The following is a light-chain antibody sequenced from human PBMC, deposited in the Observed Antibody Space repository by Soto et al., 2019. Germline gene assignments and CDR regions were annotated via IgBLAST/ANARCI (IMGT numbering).Light chain of an antibody. CDR3: EGSYSTPQP. CDR1: HGISAY. CDR2: EAC. V-gene: IGKV1-39*01. J-gene: IGKJ2*01. Sequence: QLSLSLASLSLSVGDRVTITCLSSHGISAYAAWYQQKPGKCPELLIYEACTLQRGVPSRFSGSGSGTDFTLTISSLQAEDFVSYKCEGSYSTPQPFGQRTKPDIK.